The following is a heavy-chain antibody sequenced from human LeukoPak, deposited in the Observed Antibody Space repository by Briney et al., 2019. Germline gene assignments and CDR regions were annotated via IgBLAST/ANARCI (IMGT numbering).Heavy chain of an antibody. D-gene: IGHD3-10*01. CDR3: ARARAGGIFDY. CDR2: IYYSGST. CDR1: SGSVSSGSYY. Sequence: PSETLSLTCSVSSGSVSSGSYYWSWIRQPPGEGLEWIGYIYYSGSTNYNPSLKSRVTIAADTSKNQFSLKLNSVTAADTAVYYWARARAGGIFDYWGQGTLVTVSS. J-gene: IGHJ4*02. V-gene: IGHV4-61*01.